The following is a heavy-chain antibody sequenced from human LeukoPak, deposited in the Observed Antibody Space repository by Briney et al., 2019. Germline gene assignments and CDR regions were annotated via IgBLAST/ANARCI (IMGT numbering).Heavy chain of an antibody. Sequence: ASVNVSCTASGYSFTSYGISWVRQAPGQGLEWMGWISAYNGNTNYAQRLQGRVTMTTDTSTSTAYMELRSLTSDDTAVYYCARVPSGGPFDYWGQGTLVTVSS. V-gene: IGHV1-18*01. CDR3: ARVPSGGPFDY. J-gene: IGHJ4*02. D-gene: IGHD2-15*01. CDR1: GYSFTSYG. CDR2: ISAYNGNT.